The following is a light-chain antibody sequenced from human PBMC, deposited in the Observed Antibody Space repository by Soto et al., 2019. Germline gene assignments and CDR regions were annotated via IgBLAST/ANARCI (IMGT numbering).Light chain of an antibody. CDR3: QSYDSSLSGFYV. CDR1: SSNIGSGYD. J-gene: IGLJ1*01. Sequence: QSVXTQPPSGSGAPGQRVTISCTGSSSNIGSGYDVHWYQQLPGTAPKLLIYDNNNRPSGVPDRFSGSKSATSASLAITGLQAEDEADYYCQSYDSSLSGFYVFGTGTKVTVL. V-gene: IGLV1-40*01. CDR2: DNN.